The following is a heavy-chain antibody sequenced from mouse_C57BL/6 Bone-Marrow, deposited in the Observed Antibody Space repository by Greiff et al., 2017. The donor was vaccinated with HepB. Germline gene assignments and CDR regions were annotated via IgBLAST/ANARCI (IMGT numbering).Heavy chain of an antibody. D-gene: IGHD2-10*01. J-gene: IGHJ1*03. Sequence: QVQLQQPGAELVKPGASVKMSCKASGYTFTSYWITWVKQRPGQGLEWIGAIYPGSGSTNYNEKFKSKSTLTVDTSPSTSYMQLSSLTSEDSAVYCCARSFYGNYWYFDFWGTGTTVTVSS. CDR1: GYTFTSYW. CDR2: IYPGSGST. CDR3: ARSFYGNYWYFDF. V-gene: IGHV1-55*01.